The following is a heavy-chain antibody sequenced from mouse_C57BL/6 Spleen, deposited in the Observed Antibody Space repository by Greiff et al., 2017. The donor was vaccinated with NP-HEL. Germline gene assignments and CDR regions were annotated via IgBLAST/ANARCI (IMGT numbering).Heavy chain of an antibody. J-gene: IGHJ2*01. D-gene: IGHD1-1*01. Sequence: QVQLKQSGPGLVQPSQSLSITCTVSGFSLTSYGVHWVRQSPGKGLEWLGVIWSGGSTDYNAAFISRLSISKDNSKSQVFFKMNSLQADDTAIYYCATNYYGSSWNYFDYWGQGTTLTVSS. CDR2: IWSGGST. V-gene: IGHV2-2*01. CDR3: ATNYYGSSWNYFDY. CDR1: GFSLTSYG.